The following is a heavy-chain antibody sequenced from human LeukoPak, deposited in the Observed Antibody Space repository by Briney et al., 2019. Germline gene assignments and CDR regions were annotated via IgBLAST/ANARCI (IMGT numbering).Heavy chain of an antibody. CDR3: AKAGSRAYYYYGMDV. D-gene: IGHD2-2*01. Sequence: GGSLRLSCAASGFTFSSYAMSWVRQAPGKGLEWVSAISGSGGSTYYADSVKGRFTISRDNSKNTLYLQMNSLRAEDTAVYYCAKAGSRAYYYYGMDVWGQGTTVTVSS. CDR2: ISGSGGST. V-gene: IGHV3-23*01. CDR1: GFTFSSYA. J-gene: IGHJ6*02.